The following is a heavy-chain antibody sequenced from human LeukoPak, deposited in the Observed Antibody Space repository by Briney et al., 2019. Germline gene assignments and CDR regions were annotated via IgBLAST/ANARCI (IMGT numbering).Heavy chain of an antibody. J-gene: IGHJ4*02. CDR2: IYYGGST. CDR1: GGSISSHY. V-gene: IGHV4-59*11. Sequence: SETLSLTCTVSGGSISSHYWTWIRQPPGKGLEWIGYIYYGGSTNYNPSLKSRVTISVDTSKNQFSLKLSSVTAADTAVYYCARGQLVSDYWGQGTLVTVSS. CDR3: ARGQLVSDY. D-gene: IGHD5-24*01.